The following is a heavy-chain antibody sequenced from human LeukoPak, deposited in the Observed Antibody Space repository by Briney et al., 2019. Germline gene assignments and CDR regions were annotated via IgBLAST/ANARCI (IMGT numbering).Heavy chain of an antibody. Sequence: GGSLRLSCAASGFTFSGSAMHWVRQASGKGLEWVARIRSKANSYATAYAASVKGRFTISRDDSKNTAYLQMNSLKTEDTAVYYCTRLDTAMARGTDYWGQGTLVTVSS. CDR1: GFTFSGSA. CDR3: TRLDTAMARGTDY. D-gene: IGHD5-18*01. V-gene: IGHV3-73*01. CDR2: IRSKANSYAT. J-gene: IGHJ4*02.